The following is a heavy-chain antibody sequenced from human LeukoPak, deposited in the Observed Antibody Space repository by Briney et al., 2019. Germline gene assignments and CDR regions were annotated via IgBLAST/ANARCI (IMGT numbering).Heavy chain of an antibody. V-gene: IGHV4-34*01. Sequence: SETLSLTCAVYGGSFSGYYWSWIRQPPGKGLEWIGEINHSGSTNYNPSLKSRVTISVDTSKNQFSLKLTSVTAADTAVYYCARAVEYNFWSGLQGRAATFDYWGQGTLVTVSS. CDR3: ARAVEYNFWSGLQGRAATFDY. J-gene: IGHJ4*02. CDR2: INHSGST. D-gene: IGHD3-3*01. CDR1: GGSFSGYY.